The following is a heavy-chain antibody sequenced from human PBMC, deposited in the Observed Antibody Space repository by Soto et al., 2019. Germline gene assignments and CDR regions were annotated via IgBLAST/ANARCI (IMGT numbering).Heavy chain of an antibody. CDR1: GGTFSSYT. D-gene: IGHD1-26*01. CDR2: IIPILGIA. CDR3: ATKVGANPFDY. Sequence: QVQLVQSGAEVKKPGSSVKVSCKASGGTFSSYTISWVRQAPGQGLEWMGRIIPILGIANYAQKFQGRVTXTXXKSTSTAYMELSSLRSEDTAVYYCATKVGANPFDYWGQGTLVTVSS. J-gene: IGHJ4*02. V-gene: IGHV1-69*02.